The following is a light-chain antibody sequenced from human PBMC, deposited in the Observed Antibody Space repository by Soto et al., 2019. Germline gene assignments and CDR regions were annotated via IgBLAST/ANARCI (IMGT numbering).Light chain of an antibody. Sequence: DIQMTQSPSTLSASVGDRVTITCRASPSISSRLAWYQQKPGKAPNLLIYKSSSLESGVPSRFSGSGSGTEFTLTISSLQPDDLATYYCQQYNSYSRTFGQGTKVEIK. V-gene: IGKV1-5*03. CDR3: QQYNSYSRT. J-gene: IGKJ1*01. CDR2: KSS. CDR1: PSISSR.